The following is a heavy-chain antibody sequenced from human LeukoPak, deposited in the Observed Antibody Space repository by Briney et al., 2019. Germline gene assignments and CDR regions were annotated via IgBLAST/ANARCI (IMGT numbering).Heavy chain of an antibody. CDR2: VSSDENSK. D-gene: IGHD6-19*01. V-gene: IGHV3-30*18. J-gene: IGHJ4*02. CDR3: AKDNRRHYTSGPNPDSLH. CDR1: GFTFSNYA. Sequence: GGSLRLSCAASGFTFSNYAMHWVRQAPGKGLEWVAVVSSDENSKYYADSMKGRFTISRDNAKNSLYLQMNSLRVEDTAFYYCAKDNRRHYTSGPNPDSLHWGQGTLVTVSS.